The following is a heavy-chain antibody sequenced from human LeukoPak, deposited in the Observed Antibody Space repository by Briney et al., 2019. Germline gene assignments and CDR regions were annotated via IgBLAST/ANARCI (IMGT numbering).Heavy chain of an antibody. V-gene: IGHV4-59*12. CDR1: GASISSYY. J-gene: IGHJ6*03. D-gene: IGHD3-3*01. CDR2: IYYSGST. CDR3: ARAGDFWSGYPSRNYMDV. Sequence: SETLSLTCTVSGASISSYYWTWIRQPPGKGLEWIGYIYYSGSTNYNPSLKSRVTISVDTSKNQFSLKLSSVTAADTAVYYCARAGDFWSGYPSRNYMDVWGKGTTVTVSS.